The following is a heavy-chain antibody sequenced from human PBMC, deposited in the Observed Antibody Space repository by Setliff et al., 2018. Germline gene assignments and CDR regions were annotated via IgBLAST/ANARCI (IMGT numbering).Heavy chain of an antibody. CDR2: ISAYNGNT. CDR1: GYTFTSYG. CDR3: AREAGSYYSTDAFDI. J-gene: IGHJ3*02. V-gene: IGHV1-18*01. D-gene: IGHD1-26*01. Sequence: ASVKVSCKASGYTFTSYGISWVRQAPGQGLEWMGWISAYNGNTNYAQKLQGRVTMTTDTSTSTAYMELRSLRSGDTAVYYCAREAGSYYSTDAFDIWGQGTMVTVS.